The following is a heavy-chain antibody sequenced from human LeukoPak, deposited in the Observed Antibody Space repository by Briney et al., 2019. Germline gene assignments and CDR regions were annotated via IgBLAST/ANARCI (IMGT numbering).Heavy chain of an antibody. Sequence: GGSLRLSCAASGFTFGSYAMHWVRQAPGKGLEWVAVISYDGSNKYYADSVKGRFTISRDNSKNTLYLQMNSLRAEDTAVYYCARGEGYCSSTSCYWPDYWGQGTLVTVSS. D-gene: IGHD2-2*01. V-gene: IGHV3-30-3*01. CDR3: ARGEGYCSSTSCYWPDY. CDR1: GFTFGSYA. CDR2: ISYDGSNK. J-gene: IGHJ4*02.